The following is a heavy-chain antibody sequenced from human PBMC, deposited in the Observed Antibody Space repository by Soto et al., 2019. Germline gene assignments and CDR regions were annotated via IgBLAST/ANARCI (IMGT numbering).Heavy chain of an antibody. CDR3: AREGDLPYYYYGMDV. Sequence: QVQLVQSGGEVRKPGASVTVSCKASGYTFRRYGMSWVRQAPGQGLEWMGWISTHNGKTNYAQKFQDRVTMATDTSTSTVYLEVRRLTFDDTGVYFCAREGDLPYYYYGMDVWGQGTTVSV. CDR2: ISTHNGKT. D-gene: IGHD3-10*01. J-gene: IGHJ6*02. CDR1: GYTFRRYG. V-gene: IGHV1-18*01.